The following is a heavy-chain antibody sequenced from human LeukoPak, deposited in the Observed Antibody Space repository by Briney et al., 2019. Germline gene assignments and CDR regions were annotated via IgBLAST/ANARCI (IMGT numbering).Heavy chain of an antibody. J-gene: IGHJ4*02. CDR1: GGSISSGSYY. V-gene: IGHV4-61*02. CDR2: IYTSGST. D-gene: IGHD2-2*01. CDR3: ERDSSRVIDY. Sequence: SETLSLTCTVSGGSISSGSYYWSWIRQPAGKGLEWIGRIYTSGSTNYNPSLKSRVTISVDTSKNQFSLKLSSVTAADTAVYYCERDSSRVIDYWGQGTLVTVSS.